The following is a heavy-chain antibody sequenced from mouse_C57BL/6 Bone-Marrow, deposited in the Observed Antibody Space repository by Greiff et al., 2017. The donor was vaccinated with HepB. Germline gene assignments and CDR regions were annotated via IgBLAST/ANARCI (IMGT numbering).Heavy chain of an antibody. J-gene: IGHJ1*03. CDR3: ARGILRSYFDV. V-gene: IGHV1-80*01. Sequence: QVQLQQSGAELVKPGASVKISCKASGYAFSSYWMNWVKQRPGKGLEWIGQIYPGDGDTNYNGKFKGKATLTADNSSSTAYIQISSLTSEDSAVYFGARGILRSYFDVWGTGTTVTVSS. CDR1: GYAFSSYW. CDR2: IYPGDGDT. D-gene: IGHD1-1*01.